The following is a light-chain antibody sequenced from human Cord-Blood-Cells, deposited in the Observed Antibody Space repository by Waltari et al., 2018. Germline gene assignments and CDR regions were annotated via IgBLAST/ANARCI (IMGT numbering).Light chain of an antibody. V-gene: IGLV3-21*04. Sequence: SYVLTQPPSVSVAPGKTARITCGGNNIGSKSVHWYQQKPGQAPLLVIYYDSARPSGIPEGFSGSNSGNTATLTISRVEAGDEADYYCQVWDSSIDHVVFGGVTKLTVL. J-gene: IGLJ2*01. CDR3: QVWDSSIDHVV. CDR1: NIGSKS. CDR2: YDS.